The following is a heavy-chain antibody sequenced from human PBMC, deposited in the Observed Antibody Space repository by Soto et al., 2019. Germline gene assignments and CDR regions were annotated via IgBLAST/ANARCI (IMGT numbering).Heavy chain of an antibody. J-gene: IGHJ4*02. Sequence: ASVKVSCKXSGYTFTGYYMHWVRQAPGQGLEWMGWINPNSGGTNYAQKFQGRVTMTRDTSISTAYMELSRLRSDDTAVYYCARDWQWLALYYFDYWGQGTLVTVSS. CDR3: ARDWQWLALYYFDY. CDR2: INPNSGGT. V-gene: IGHV1-2*02. D-gene: IGHD6-19*01. CDR1: GYTFTGYY.